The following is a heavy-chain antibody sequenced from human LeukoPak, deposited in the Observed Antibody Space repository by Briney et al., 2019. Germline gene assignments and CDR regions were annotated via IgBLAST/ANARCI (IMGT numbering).Heavy chain of an antibody. Sequence: GGSLRLSCAVSGFTVSGNYMIWVRQAPGKGLEWVSVIYSTGSTYYDDSVRGRFTISRDRSKNSLYLQMNSLRAEDTAVYYCASPPVSRPAFYYMDVWGKGTTVTVSS. D-gene: IGHD2-2*01. V-gene: IGHV3-66*02. CDR3: ASPPVSRPAFYYMDV. J-gene: IGHJ6*03. CDR2: IYSTGST. CDR1: GFTVSGNY.